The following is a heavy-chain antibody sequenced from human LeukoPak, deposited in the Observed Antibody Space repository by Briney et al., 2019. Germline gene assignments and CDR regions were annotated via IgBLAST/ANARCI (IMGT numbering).Heavy chain of an antibody. D-gene: IGHD3-10*01. CDR2: IYYSGST. CDR3: ATSYGSGTPVLVY. Sequence: SETLSLTCTVSGGSISSYYWSWIRQPPGKGPEWIGYIYYSGSTNYNPSLKSRVTISVDTSKNQFSLKLSSVTAADTAVYYCATSYGSGTPVLVYWGQGTLVTVSS. V-gene: IGHV4-59*01. J-gene: IGHJ4*02. CDR1: GGSISSYY.